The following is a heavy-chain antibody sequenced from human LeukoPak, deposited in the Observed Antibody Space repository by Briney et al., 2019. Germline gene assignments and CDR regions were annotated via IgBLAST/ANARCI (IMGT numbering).Heavy chain of an antibody. D-gene: IGHD4-17*01. V-gene: IGHV4-39*01. J-gene: IGHJ4*02. CDR3: ARQRDYGDYYFDY. Sequence: PSETLSLTCTVSGGSISSSSYYWGWLRQPPGKGLEWIGSIYYSGSTYYNPSLKSRVTISVDTSKNQFSLKLSSVTAADTAVYYCARQRDYGDYYFDYWGQGTLVTVSS. CDR2: IYYSGST. CDR1: GGSISSSSYY.